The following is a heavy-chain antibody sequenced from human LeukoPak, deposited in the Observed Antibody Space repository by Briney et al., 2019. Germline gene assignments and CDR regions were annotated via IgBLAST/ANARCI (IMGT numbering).Heavy chain of an antibody. CDR1: GFTFTDYW. CDR3: ARVGTWELQRVFDY. D-gene: IGHD1-26*01. J-gene: IGHJ4*02. Sequence: QPGGSLRLSCAASGFTFTDYWMTWVRQVPGKGLEWVANIHKAGTESYYVDSVKGRFAISRDNAKNSLYLQLSSLRVDDRAVYYCARVGTWELQRVFDYWGQGTLVTVSS. V-gene: IGHV3-7*01. CDR2: IHKAGTES.